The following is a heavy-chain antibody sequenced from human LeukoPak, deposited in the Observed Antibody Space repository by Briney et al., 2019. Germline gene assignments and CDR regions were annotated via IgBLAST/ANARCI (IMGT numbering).Heavy chain of an antibody. CDR3: AKVGREGEAYYFDY. Sequence: PGGSLRLSCAASGFTFDDYAMHWVRHAPGKGLEWVSGISWNSGSIGYADSVKGRFTISRDNAKNSLYLQMNSLRAEDTALYYCAKVGREGEAYYFDYWGQGTLVTVSS. D-gene: IGHD1-26*01. CDR2: ISWNSGSI. CDR1: GFTFDDYA. J-gene: IGHJ4*02. V-gene: IGHV3-9*01.